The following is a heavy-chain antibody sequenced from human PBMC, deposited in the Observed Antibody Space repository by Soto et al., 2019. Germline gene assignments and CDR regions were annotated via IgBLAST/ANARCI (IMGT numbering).Heavy chain of an antibody. V-gene: IGHV3-23*01. Sequence: EVQLLESGGGLVQPGGSLRLSCAASGFTFSSYAMSWVRQAPGKGLEWVSAISGSGGSTYYADSVKGRFTISRDNSKNALYLQMDSRRAEDTDVYYCAKWKTNYYYSMDVWGKGTTVTVSS. CDR3: AKWKTNYYYSMDV. CDR1: GFTFSSYA. J-gene: IGHJ6*03. D-gene: IGHD1-1*01. CDR2: ISGSGGST.